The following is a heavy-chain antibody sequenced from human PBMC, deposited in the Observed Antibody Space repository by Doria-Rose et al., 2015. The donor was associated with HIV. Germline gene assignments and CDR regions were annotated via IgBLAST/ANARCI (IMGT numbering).Heavy chain of an antibody. V-gene: IGHV2-26*01. J-gene: IGHJ4*02. CDR2: IFSDDER. CDR3: ARIKSSRWYHKYYFDF. CDR1: GVSLSSPGMG. D-gene: IGHD6-13*01. Sequence: QITLKESGSVLVKPTEILTLTCTASGVSLSSPGMGVSRIRQPPGKALEWLANIFSDDERSYKTSLKSRLTISRGTSKSQVVLTMTDMDPVDTATYYCARIKSSRWYHKYYFDFWGQGTLVIVSA.